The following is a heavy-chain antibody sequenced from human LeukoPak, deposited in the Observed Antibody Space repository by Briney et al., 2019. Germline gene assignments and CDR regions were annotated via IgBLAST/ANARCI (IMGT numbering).Heavy chain of an antibody. J-gene: IGHJ6*02. Sequence: ASVKVSCKASGYTFTGYYMHWVRQAPGQGLEWMGWINPNSGGTNYAQKFQGWVTMTRDTSISTAYMELSRLRSDDTAVYYCARDRSGDSSSWYYYYYGMDVWGQGTTVTVSS. CDR3: ARDRSGDSSSWYYYYYGMDV. CDR2: INPNSGGT. V-gene: IGHV1-2*04. CDR1: GYTFTGYY. D-gene: IGHD6-13*01.